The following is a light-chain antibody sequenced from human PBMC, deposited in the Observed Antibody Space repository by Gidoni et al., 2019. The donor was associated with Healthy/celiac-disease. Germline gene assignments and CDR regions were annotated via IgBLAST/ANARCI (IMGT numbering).Light chain of an antibody. Sequence: DIQMTQSPSSLSASVGDRDTITCRASQSISSYLNWYQQKPGKAPKILIYAASSLQSEVPSRFSGSGSGTDFTLTISSQQPEEFATYYCQQSYSTWWTFXQXTKVEIK. CDR2: AAS. V-gene: IGKV1-39*01. CDR3: QQSYSTWWT. CDR1: QSISSY. J-gene: IGKJ1*01.